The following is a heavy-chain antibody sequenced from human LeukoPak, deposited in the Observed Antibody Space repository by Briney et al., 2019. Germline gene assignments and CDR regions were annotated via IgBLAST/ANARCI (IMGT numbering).Heavy chain of an antibody. CDR1: GFPFSVYW. V-gene: IGHV3-7*01. Sequence: PGGSLRLSCTASGFPFSVYWISWVRQAPGKGLEWVANMKGDGSVQDYADSVKGRFTISRDNAKNLVYLQMNSLRVDDTAIYYCVGQLLRAVWGKGTTVTVSS. J-gene: IGHJ6*04. CDR2: MKGDGSVQ. D-gene: IGHD2-2*01. CDR3: VGQLLRAV.